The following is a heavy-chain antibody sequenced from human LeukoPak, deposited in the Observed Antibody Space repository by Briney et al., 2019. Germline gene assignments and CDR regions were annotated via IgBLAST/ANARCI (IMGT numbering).Heavy chain of an antibody. J-gene: IGHJ4*02. V-gene: IGHV4-34*01. Sequence: SETLSLTCAVYGGSSSGYYWSWIRQPPGKGLEWIGEINHSGSTNYNPSLKSRVTISVDTSKNQFSLKLSSVTAADTAVYYCARFYDSSGYYHVQSFDYWGQGTLVTVSS. CDR3: ARFYDSSGYYHVQSFDY. CDR2: INHSGST. CDR1: GGSSSGYY. D-gene: IGHD3-22*01.